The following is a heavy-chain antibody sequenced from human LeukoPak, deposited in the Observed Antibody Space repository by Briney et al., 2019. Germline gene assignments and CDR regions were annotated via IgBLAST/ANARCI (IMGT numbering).Heavy chain of an antibody. D-gene: IGHD2-15*01. V-gene: IGHV3-30*02. CDR1: GFTFSSYG. Sequence: GGSLRLSCAAAGFTFSSYGMHWVRQAPGKGLEWVAFIRYDGSNKYYADSVKGRFTISRDNSKNTLYLQMNSLRAEDTAVYYCAKFVGLLTNFDYWGQGTLVTVSS. CDR3: AKFVGLLTNFDY. CDR2: IRYDGSNK. J-gene: IGHJ4*02.